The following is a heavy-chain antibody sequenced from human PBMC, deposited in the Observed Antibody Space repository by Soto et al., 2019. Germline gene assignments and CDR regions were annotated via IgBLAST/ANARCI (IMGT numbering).Heavy chain of an antibody. CDR1: GFTFRNYW. J-gene: IGHJ4*02. D-gene: IGHD6-19*01. V-gene: IGHV3-7*01. Sequence: GGSLRLSCTASGFTFRNYWMTWVRQAPGKGLEWVAQINRDGGEIYYVDSVRGRFTTSRDNAKESLYLQMNSLRVEDTAVYYCVRPTVAGPTPDYFDYWGQGLRVTVSS. CDR2: INRDGGEI. CDR3: VRPTVAGPTPDYFDY.